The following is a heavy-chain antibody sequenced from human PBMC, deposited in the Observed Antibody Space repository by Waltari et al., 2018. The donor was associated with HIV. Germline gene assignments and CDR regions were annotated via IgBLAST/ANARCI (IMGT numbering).Heavy chain of an antibody. CDR1: GYTLSNLF. D-gene: IGHD2-21*01. J-gene: IGHJ4*02. CDR2: FDPEDGET. Sequence: QVQLVQSGAEVKKPGASVKVSCKVSGYTLSNLFVHWVRQGPGKGLEWMGGFDPEDGETIYAQRFQGRVTMTEDTSTDTAYMELSSLRSEDTAVYYCATTHVELFRYYFDYWGQGTLVTVSS. CDR3: ATTHVELFRYYFDY. V-gene: IGHV1-24*01.